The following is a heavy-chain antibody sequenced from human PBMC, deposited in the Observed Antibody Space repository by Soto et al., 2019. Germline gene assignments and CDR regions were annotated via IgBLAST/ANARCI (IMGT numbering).Heavy chain of an antibody. CDR2: ISSSSSYI. Sequence: GGSLRLSCAASGFTFSSYSMNWVRQAPGKGLEWVSSISSSSSYIYYADSVKGRFTISRDNAKNPLYLQMNSLRAEDTAVYYCARDAIEYSSSPSPYYYYYGMDVWGQGTTVTV. V-gene: IGHV3-21*01. CDR3: ARDAIEYSSSPSPYYYYYGMDV. D-gene: IGHD6-6*01. J-gene: IGHJ6*02. CDR1: GFTFSSYS.